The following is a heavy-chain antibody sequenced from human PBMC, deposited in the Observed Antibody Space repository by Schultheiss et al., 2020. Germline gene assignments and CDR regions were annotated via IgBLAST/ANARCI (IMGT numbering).Heavy chain of an antibody. V-gene: IGHV4-61*01. CDR2: FYYRASS. J-gene: IGHJ4*02. CDR3: ARGAED. CDR1: GDSVGGSNHS. Sequence: SETLSLTCAVSGDSVGGSNHSWSWIRQPPGKGLEWIGYFYYRASSYYNPSLKGRVSMSVDTSKNQFSLRLRSVTAADTAVYYCARGAEDWGQGTLVTVSS.